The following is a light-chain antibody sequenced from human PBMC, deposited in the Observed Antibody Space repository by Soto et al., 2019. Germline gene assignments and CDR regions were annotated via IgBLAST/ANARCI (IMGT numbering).Light chain of an antibody. Sequence: EIVLTQSPGSLSLSPRERATLSCRASQSVSSNHLAWYQQKPGQAPRLLIYGASRRAAGIPDRFSGSGSGTDFTLTISRLEHEDVAVYYCQQYGGSTYTFGQGTKVEIK. J-gene: IGKJ2*01. CDR1: QSVSSNH. V-gene: IGKV3-20*01. CDR3: QQYGGSTYT. CDR2: GAS.